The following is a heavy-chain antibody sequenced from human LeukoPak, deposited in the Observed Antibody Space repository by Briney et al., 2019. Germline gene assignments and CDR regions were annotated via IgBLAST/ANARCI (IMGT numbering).Heavy chain of an antibody. CDR3: TRGPYSFDY. CDR1: GFTFSSYW. V-gene: IGHV3-74*01. CDR2: INTFGSDT. Sequence: GGSLRLSCAASGFTFSSYWMHWVRQAPGKGLVWVSRINTFGSDTTYADSVKGRFTISRDNAKNTLYLQMNSLRAEDTAVYYCTRGPYSFDYWGQGTLVTVSS. J-gene: IGHJ4*02.